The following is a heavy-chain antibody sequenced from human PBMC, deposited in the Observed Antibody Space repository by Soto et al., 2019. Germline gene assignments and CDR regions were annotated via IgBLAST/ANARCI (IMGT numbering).Heavy chain of an antibody. Sequence: SETLSLTCSVSGGSISSGSYYWGWIRQTPGRGLEWIASMYHGGTTYSNPSLKSRVTISVDTSKNQFSLRLTSVKGRFTISRDNAKNSLYLQMNSLRAEDTAIYYCARETLTLFGGVRDNVYYGMDVWGPGTTVTVSS. CDR1: GGSISSGSYY. CDR2: MYHGGTT. V-gene: IGHV4-39*01. D-gene: IGHD3-3*01. J-gene: IGHJ6*02. CDR3: AKNSLYLQMNSLRAEDTAIYYCARETLTLFGGVRDNVYYGMDV.